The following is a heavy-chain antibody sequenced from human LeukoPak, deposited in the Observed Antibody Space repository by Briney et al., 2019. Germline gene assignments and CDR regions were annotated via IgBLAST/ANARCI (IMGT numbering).Heavy chain of an antibody. CDR3: AELGITMIGGV. CDR2: ISSSGSTI. CDR1: GFIFSSYS. J-gene: IGHJ6*04. D-gene: IGHD3-10*02. V-gene: IGHV3-48*04. Sequence: PGGSLRLSCAASGFIFSSYSMNWVHQAPGEGLEWVSYISSSGSTIYYADSVKGRFTISRDNAKNSLYLQMNSLRAEDTAVYYCAELGITMIGGVWGKGTTVTISS.